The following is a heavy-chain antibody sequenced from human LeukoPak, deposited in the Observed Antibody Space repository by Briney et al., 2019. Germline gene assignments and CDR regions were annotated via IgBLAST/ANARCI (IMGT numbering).Heavy chain of an antibody. CDR3: AGGRVVGVSRGLGVRS. CDR1: GGSISSNNYY. V-gene: IGHV4-39*07. Sequence: SETLSLTCSGGSISSNNYYLGWIRQPPGKGLEWIGRLYYGGGAYYNPSLKSRVTISLDTFKNQFSLKLSSVTAADTAVYYCAGGRVVGVSRGLGVRSWGQGTLVTVSS. D-gene: IGHD1-26*01. J-gene: IGHJ5*02. CDR2: LYYGGGA.